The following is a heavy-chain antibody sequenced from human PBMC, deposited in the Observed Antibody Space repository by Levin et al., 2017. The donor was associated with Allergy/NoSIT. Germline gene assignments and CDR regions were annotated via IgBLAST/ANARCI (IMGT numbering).Heavy chain of an antibody. V-gene: IGHV3-74*01. CDR2: INSGGSAT. CDR3: AKGGCSATSCLDY. CDR1: GFTFSNYW. D-gene: IGHD2-2*01. J-gene: IGHJ4*02. Sequence: PGGSLRLSCAASGFTFSNYWMHWVRQAPGKGLVWVSHINSGGSATDYADSVKGRFTISRDNARNTLYLQMNSLSAEDTAVYYCAKGGCSATSCLDYWGQGTLVTVSS.